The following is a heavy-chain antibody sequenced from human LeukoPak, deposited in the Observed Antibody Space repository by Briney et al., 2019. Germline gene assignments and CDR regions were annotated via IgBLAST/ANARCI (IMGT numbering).Heavy chain of an antibody. CDR3: AKDSAQDPNWFDP. V-gene: IGHV3-30*02. J-gene: IGHJ5*02. CDR1: GFTFSSYG. CDR2: IRSDGTNK. Sequence: GGSLRLSCAASGFTFSSYGMHWVRQAPGKGLEWVAFIRSDGTNKYYVDSVKGRFTISRDNSKNTLYLQMNSLRAEDTAVFYCAKDSAQDPNWFDPWGQGTLVTVSS.